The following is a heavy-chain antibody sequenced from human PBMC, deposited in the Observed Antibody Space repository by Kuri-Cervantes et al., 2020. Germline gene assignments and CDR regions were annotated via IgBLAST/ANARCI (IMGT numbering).Heavy chain of an antibody. CDR3: ARSKQQLNDY. CDR1: GGSISSSNW. D-gene: IGHD6-13*01. V-gene: IGHV4-4*02. CDR2: IYHSGST. J-gene: IGHJ4*02. Sequence: SETLSLTCAVSGGSISSSNWWNWVRQPPGKGLEWIGEIYHSGSTNYNPSLKSRVTISVDTSKNQFSLKLSSVTAADTAVYYCARSKQQLNDYWGQGTLVTVSS.